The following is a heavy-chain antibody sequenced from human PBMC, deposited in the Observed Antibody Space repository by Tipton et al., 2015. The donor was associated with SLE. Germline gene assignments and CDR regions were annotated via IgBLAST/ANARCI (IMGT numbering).Heavy chain of an antibody. CDR3: TRGDVGSLPSYGMDV. V-gene: IGHV3-49*04. CDR2: VRSNTYGGTT. Sequence: LSLTCTASGFTFGDYAMSWVRQAPGKGLEWVGFVRSNTYGGTTEYAASVQGRFTISRDDSQSIASLQMNSLKTEDTAVYYCTRGDVGSLPSYGMDVWGQGTTVTVSS. D-gene: IGHD6-13*01. CDR1: GFTFGDYA. J-gene: IGHJ6*02.